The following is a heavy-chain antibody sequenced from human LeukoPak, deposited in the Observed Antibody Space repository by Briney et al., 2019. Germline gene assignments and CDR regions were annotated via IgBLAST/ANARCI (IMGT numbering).Heavy chain of an antibody. D-gene: IGHD3-22*01. J-gene: IGHJ4*02. CDR3: ARARDSSGYSHDY. V-gene: IGHV4-31*03. CDR1: GGSISSGYY. CDR2: IYYTGNT. Sequence: PSETLSLTCTVSGGSISSGYYWSWIRQHPGKGLEWIGYIYYTGNTYYNPSLKSRVTISVDTSRIQLSLKLSSVTAADTAVYYCARARDSSGYSHDYWGQGTLVT.